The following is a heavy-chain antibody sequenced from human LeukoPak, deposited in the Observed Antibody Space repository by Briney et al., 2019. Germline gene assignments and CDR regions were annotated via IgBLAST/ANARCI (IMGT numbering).Heavy chain of an antibody. D-gene: IGHD6-13*01. Sequence: SETLSLTCTVSGGSISSGSYYWSWIRQPAGKGLEWIGRIYTSGSTNYNPSLKSRVTMSVDTSKNQFSLKLSSVTAADTAVYYCARDDIAAANYYYMDVWGKRTTVTVSS. CDR2: IYTSGST. CDR3: ARDDIAAANYYYMDV. CDR1: GGSISSGSYY. J-gene: IGHJ6*03. V-gene: IGHV4-61*02.